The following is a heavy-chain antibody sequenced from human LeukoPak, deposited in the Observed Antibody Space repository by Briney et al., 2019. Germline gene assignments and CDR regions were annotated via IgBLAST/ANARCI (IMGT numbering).Heavy chain of an antibody. CDR3: AKDLGGSGNWFDP. Sequence: PGGSLRLSCAASGLTFSSYATSWVRQAPGKGLEWVSVISGSGGTTYYADSVKGRFTISRDNSKNTLYLQMNSLRAEDTAVYYCAKDLGGSGNWFDPWGQGTLVTVSS. J-gene: IGHJ5*02. CDR2: ISGSGGTT. V-gene: IGHV3-23*01. D-gene: IGHD3-10*01. CDR1: GLTFSSYA.